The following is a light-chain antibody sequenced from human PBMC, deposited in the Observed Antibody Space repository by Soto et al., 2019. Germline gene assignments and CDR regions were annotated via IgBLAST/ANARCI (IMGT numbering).Light chain of an antibody. Sequence: QSALTQPPSASGSPGQSVTISCTGTSSDVGVYNYVSWYQQHPGKAPKLLIYEVSKRPSGVPDRFSGSKSGNTASLTVSGLQAEDEADFYCSLYAGSNNVVFGGGTKVTVL. J-gene: IGLJ2*01. V-gene: IGLV2-8*01. CDR1: SSDVGVYNY. CDR2: EVS. CDR3: SLYAGSNNVV.